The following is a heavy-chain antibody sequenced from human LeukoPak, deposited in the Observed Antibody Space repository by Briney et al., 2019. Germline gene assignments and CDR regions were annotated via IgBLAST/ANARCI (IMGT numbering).Heavy chain of an antibody. J-gene: IGHJ4*02. D-gene: IGHD3-10*01. CDR1: GFTFGGRW. CDR3: AKDRGIISDY. CDR2: IKPDGSEK. V-gene: IGHV3-7*03. Sequence: GGSLRLSCAASGFTFGGRWMSWVRQAPGKGLEWVANIKPDGSEKNYVDSVKGRFTISRDNSKNTLYLQMNSLRAEDTAVYYCAKDRGIISDYWGQGTLVTVSS.